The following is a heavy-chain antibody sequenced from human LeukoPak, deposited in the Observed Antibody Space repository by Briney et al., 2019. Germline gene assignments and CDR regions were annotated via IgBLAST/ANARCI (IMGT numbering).Heavy chain of an antibody. CDR3: LRDLNWSLDQ. V-gene: IGHV3-9*01. Sequence: GGSLRLSCAASGFTFDDYAMHWVRQAPGKGLEWVSGISWNSGSIGYADSVKGRFTISRDNAKNTLYLQMNSLRAEDTAVYYCLRDLNWSLDQWGQGTLVTVSS. D-gene: IGHD1-20*01. CDR2: ISWNSGSI. J-gene: IGHJ4*02. CDR1: GFTFDDYA.